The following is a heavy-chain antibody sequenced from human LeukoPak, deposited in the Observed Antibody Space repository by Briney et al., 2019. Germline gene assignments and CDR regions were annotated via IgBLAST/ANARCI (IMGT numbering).Heavy chain of an antibody. CDR2: ISYDGSNK. J-gene: IGHJ4*02. Sequence: GRSLRLSCAASGFTFSSYAMHWVRQAPGKGLEWAAVISYDGSNKYYADSVKGRFTISRDNSKNTLYLQMNSLRAEDTAVYYCARNYYDSSGYYFDYWGQGTLVTVSS. D-gene: IGHD3-22*01. V-gene: IGHV3-30-3*01. CDR3: ARNYYDSSGYYFDY. CDR1: GFTFSSYA.